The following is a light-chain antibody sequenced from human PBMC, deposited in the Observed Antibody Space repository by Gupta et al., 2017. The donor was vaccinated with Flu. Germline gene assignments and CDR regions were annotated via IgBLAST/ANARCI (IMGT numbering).Light chain of an antibody. Sequence: SMSSSPGVRHPVTCGASTMVKDTMYTWYQQKPGQATRLLIYGASSRTTCLPHRFSGSGSGTDLALTISRLELEAFAVYYCQHDGISVYTFGQGTKLEIK. CDR3: QHDGISVYT. J-gene: IGKJ2*01. CDR1: TMVKDTM. V-gene: IGKV3-20*01. CDR2: GAS.